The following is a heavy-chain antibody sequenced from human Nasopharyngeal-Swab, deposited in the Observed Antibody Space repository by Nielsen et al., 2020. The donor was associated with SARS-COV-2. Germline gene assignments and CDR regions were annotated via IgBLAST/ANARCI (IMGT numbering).Heavy chain of an antibody. J-gene: IGHJ4*02. D-gene: IGHD1-26*01. V-gene: IGHV1-3*01. Sequence: ASVKVSCKASGYSITAHAIHWVRQAPGQRPEWMGWMNAGTGNREYSRKFQGRVTFSTDTSASTTYMELRSLSSEDTAEYYCARSGIVGAPGFDHWGQGTLVTV. CDR1: GYSITAHA. CDR2: MNAGTGNR. CDR3: ARSGIVGAPGFDH.